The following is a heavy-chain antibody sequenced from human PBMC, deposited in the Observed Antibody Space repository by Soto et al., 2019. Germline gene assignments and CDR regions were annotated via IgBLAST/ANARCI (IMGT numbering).Heavy chain of an antibody. CDR1: GYTFTDYY. CDR2: INPQSGGT. D-gene: IGHD6-6*01. CDR3: ARVPNFVEYSSPTPAYHFDY. J-gene: IGHJ4*02. Sequence: QVQLVQSGAEVKNPGASVKVSCRTSGYTFTDYYLHWVRQAPGQGLEWMGWINPQSGGTNYAQRFRDGVTLTRDSSISTAYMELSRLKSDSTAVYYCARVPNFVEYSSPTPAYHFDYWGQGTLVTVSS. V-gene: IGHV1-2*02.